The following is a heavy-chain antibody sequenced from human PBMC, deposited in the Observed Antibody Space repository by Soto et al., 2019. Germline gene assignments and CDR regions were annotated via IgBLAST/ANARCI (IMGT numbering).Heavy chain of an antibody. Sequence: EVLLLDSGGGLVQPGGSLRLSCAASGFTFSNYAMTWVRQAPGKGPEWISTVNNGGGGTYYADSVKGRFTISRDNSKNTLYLQVSSLGAEDTAVYYCAKERLGRGIDYWGQGILVTVSS. CDR1: GFTFSNYA. CDR3: AKERLGRGIDY. J-gene: IGHJ4*02. CDR2: VNNGGGGT. V-gene: IGHV3-23*01. D-gene: IGHD3-10*01.